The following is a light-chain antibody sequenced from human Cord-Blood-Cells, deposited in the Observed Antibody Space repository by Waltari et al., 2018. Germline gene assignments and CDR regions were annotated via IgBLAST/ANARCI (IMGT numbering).Light chain of an antibody. V-gene: IGKV1-39*01. CDR3: QQSYSH. CDR1: QSISSY. J-gene: IGKJ3*01. Sequence: DIQMTQSPSSLSASVGDRVTITCRASQSISSYLNWYQQKPGKAPKLLIYAASSLQSGVPSRFSGSGSGTDFTLTISSLQPEYFATYYCQQSYSHFGPGTKVDIK. CDR2: AAS.